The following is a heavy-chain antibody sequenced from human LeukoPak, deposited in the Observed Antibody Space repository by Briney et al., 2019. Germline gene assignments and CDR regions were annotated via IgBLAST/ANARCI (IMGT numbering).Heavy chain of an antibody. J-gene: IGHJ5*02. CDR1: GYTFTSYY. D-gene: IGHD2-15*01. CDR2: INPSGGST. V-gene: IGHV1-46*01. CDR3: ASHCSLLGYCSGGSCHP. Sequence: GASVKVSCKASGYTFTSYYMHWVRQAPGQGLEWMGIINPSGGSTSYAQKFQGRVTMTRDTSTSTVYMELSSLRSEDTAVYYCASHCSLLGYCSGGSCHPWGQGTLVTVSS.